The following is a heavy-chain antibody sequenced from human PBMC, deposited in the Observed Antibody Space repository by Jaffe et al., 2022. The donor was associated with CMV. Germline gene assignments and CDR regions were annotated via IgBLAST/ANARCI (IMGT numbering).Heavy chain of an antibody. Sequence: QLQLQESGPGLVKPSETLSLTCTVSGGSISSSSYYWGWIRQPPGKGLEWIGSIYYSGSTYYNPSLKSRVTISVDTSKNQFSLKLSSVTAADTAVYYCARHPDYGDYVRPVGMDVWGQGTTVTVSS. CDR1: GGSISSSSYY. J-gene: IGHJ6*02. D-gene: IGHD4-17*01. V-gene: IGHV4-39*01. CDR2: IYYSGST. CDR3: ARHPDYGDYVRPVGMDV.